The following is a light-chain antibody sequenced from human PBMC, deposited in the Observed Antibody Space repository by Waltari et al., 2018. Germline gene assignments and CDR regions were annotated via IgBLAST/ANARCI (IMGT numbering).Light chain of an antibody. CDR1: SSNIGNDY. CDR2: ENN. CDR3: GTWDTSLSALI. J-gene: IGLJ2*01. V-gene: IGLV1-51*02. Sequence: QSVLTQPPSVSAAPGQKVTIPCPGRSSNIGNDYVSWYQQLPGTAPKLFIYENNKRPSGIPDRFSGSKSGTSATLGITGLQTGDEADYYCGTWDTSLSALIFGGGTKLTVL.